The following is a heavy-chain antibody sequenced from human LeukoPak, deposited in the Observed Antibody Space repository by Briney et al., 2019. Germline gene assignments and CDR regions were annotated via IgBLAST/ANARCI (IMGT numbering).Heavy chain of an antibody. CDR2: IKQDGSEK. J-gene: IGHJ4*02. V-gene: IGHV3-7*03. CDR1: GFTFSSHW. D-gene: IGHD5-24*01. Sequence: GGSLRLSCAASGFTFSSHWMSWVRQAPGKGLEWVANIKQDGSEKYYVDSVKGRFTISRDNAKNSLYLQMNSLRAEDTAVYYCARERWSLSGRYFDYWGQGTLVTVSS. CDR3: ARERWSLSGRYFDY.